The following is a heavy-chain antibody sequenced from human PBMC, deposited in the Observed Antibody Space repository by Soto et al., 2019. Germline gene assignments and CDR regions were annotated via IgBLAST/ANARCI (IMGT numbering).Heavy chain of an antibody. CDR1: GYSFTTHG. J-gene: IGHJ4*02. CDR2: VSAYTGDT. CDR3: ARDLLTTVTHRDFDY. V-gene: IGHV1-18*01. D-gene: IGHD4-17*01. Sequence: QVQMVQSASEVKEPGASVKVSCKTSGYSFTTHGISWVRQAPGQGLEWMGWVSAYTGDTNYAPGLHDRVTMTTDTSERTAYMELRSLTSDDTAVYYCARDLLTTVTHRDFDYWGEGTLVTVSS.